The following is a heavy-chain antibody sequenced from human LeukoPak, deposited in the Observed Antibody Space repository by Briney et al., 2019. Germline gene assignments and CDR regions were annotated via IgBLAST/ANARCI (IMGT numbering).Heavy chain of an antibody. V-gene: IGHV3-33*01. CDR1: GFTFSSYG. D-gene: IGHD5-12*01. CDR2: IWYDGSNK. Sequence: GGSLRPSCAASGFTFSSYGMHWVRQAPGKGLEWVAVIWYDGSNKYYADSVKGRFTISRDNSKNTLYLQMNSLRAEDTALYYCTRGYVGIDYWGQGTLVTVSS. J-gene: IGHJ4*02. CDR3: TRGYVGIDY.